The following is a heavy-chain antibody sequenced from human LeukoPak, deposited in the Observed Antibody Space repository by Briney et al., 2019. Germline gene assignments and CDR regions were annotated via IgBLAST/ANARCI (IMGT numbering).Heavy chain of an antibody. Sequence: PGGSLRLSCAASGFTFSSYWMCWVRQAPGKGLEWVSAISNNGGYTYYADSVQGRFTISRDNSKSTLCLQMNSLRAEDTAVYYCAKQLGYCSDGSCYFPYWGQGTLVTVSS. CDR1: GFTFSSYW. CDR2: ISNNGGYT. J-gene: IGHJ4*02. CDR3: AKQLGYCSDGSCYFPY. V-gene: IGHV3-23*01. D-gene: IGHD2-15*01.